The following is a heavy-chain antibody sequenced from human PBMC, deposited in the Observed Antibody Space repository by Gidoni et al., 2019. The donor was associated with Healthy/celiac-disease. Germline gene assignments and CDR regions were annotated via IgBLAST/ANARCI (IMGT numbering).Heavy chain of an antibody. Sequence: EVQLVESGGGLVKPGGSLRLSCAASGFTFSSYSMNWVRQAPGKGLEWVSAISSSSSYIYYADSVKGRFTISRDKAKNSLYLQMNSLRAEDTAVYYCARSKQQLYNWFDPWGQGTLVTVSS. CDR3: ARSKQQLYNWFDP. J-gene: IGHJ5*02. CDR2: ISSSSSYI. CDR1: GFTFSSYS. V-gene: IGHV3-21*01. D-gene: IGHD6-13*01.